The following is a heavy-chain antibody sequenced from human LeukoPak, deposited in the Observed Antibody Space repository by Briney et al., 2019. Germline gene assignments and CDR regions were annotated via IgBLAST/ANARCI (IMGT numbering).Heavy chain of an antibody. CDR2: IIPIFGTA. J-gene: IGHJ6*03. Sequence: GASVKVSCKASGGTFSSYAISWVRQAPGQGLEWMGGIIPIFGTANYAQKFQGRVTITTDESTSTAYTELSSLRSEDTAVYYCARGTGEDYYYYMDVWGKGTTVTVSS. CDR3: ARGTGEDYYYYMDV. V-gene: IGHV1-69*05. D-gene: IGHD1-1*01. CDR1: GGTFSSYA.